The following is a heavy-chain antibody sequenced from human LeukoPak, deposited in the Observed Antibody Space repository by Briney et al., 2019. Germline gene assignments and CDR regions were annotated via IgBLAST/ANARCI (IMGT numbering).Heavy chain of an antibody. J-gene: IGHJ4*02. CDR3: AKDRGWFDY. CDR2: ISYDGSNK. V-gene: IGHV3-30*18. D-gene: IGHD3-10*01. Sequence: PGGSLRLSCAASGFTFSSYGMHWVRQAPGKGLEWVAVISYDGSNKYYADSVKGRFTISRDNSKNTLYLQMNSLGAEDTAVYYCAKDRGWFDYWGQGTLVTVSS. CDR1: GFTFSSYG.